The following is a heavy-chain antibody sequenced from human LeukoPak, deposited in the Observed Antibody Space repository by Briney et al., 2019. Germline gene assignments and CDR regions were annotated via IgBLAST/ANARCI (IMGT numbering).Heavy chain of an antibody. D-gene: IGHD3-9*01. CDR2: IYYSGST. J-gene: IGHJ4*02. CDR1: GGSISSYY. V-gene: IGHV4-59*08. Sequence: SETLSLTCTVSGGSISSYYWSWIRQPPGKGLEWIGYIYYSGSTNYNPSLKSRVTISVDTSKNQFSLKLSSVTAADTAVYYCARQDYDILTGYYYFDYWGQGTLVTVSS. CDR3: ARQDYDILTGYYYFDY.